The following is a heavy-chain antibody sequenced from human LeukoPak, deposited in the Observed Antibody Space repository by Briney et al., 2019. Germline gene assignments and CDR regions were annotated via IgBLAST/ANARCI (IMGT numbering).Heavy chain of an antibody. CDR3: ARDDYGWGSHPY. CDR1: GFTFSSSE. Sequence: GGSLRLSCAASGFTFSSSEMNWVRQAPGKGLEWVSYISSGGSTIYYADSLKGRYTISRDNAKNSLYLQMNSLRAEDTAVYYCARDDYGWGSHPYWGQGTLVTVSS. V-gene: IGHV3-48*03. CDR2: ISSGGSTI. J-gene: IGHJ4*02. D-gene: IGHD3-10*01.